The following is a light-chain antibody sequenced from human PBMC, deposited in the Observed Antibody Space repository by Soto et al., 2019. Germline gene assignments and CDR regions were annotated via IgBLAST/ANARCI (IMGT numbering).Light chain of an antibody. Sequence: QSALTQPASVSGSPGQSMTISCTGTSIDVGGYNYVSWYQQHPGKAPKLMIYDVSNRPSGVSNRFSGSKSGNTASLTISGLQAEDEADYYCSSYTSSSTPGVFGGGTKLTVL. J-gene: IGLJ3*02. CDR3: SSYTSSSTPGV. V-gene: IGLV2-14*01. CDR1: SIDVGGYNY. CDR2: DVS.